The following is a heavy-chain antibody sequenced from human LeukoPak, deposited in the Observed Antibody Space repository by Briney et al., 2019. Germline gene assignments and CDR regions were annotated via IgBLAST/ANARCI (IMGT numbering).Heavy chain of an antibody. D-gene: IGHD6-25*01. V-gene: IGHV4-59*01. CDR1: GGSISSYY. Sequence: SETLSLTCTVSGGSISSYYWSWIRQPPGKGLEWIGYIYYSGSTNYNPSLKSRVTISVDTSKNQFSLKLSSVTAADTAVYYCARGDGAAENFDYWGQGTLVTVSS. CDR2: IYYSGST. CDR3: ARGDGAAENFDY. J-gene: IGHJ4*02.